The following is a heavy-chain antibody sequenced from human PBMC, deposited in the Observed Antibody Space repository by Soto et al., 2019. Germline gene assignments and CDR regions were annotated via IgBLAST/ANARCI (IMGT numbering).Heavy chain of an antibody. V-gene: IGHV1-69*01. J-gene: IGHJ3*02. CDR3: AREGYRERHYYDSPTNHAFDI. D-gene: IGHD3-22*01. CDR2: IIPIFGTA. Sequence: QVQLVQSGAEVKKPVSSVKVSCKASGGTFSSYAISWVRQAPGQGLEWMGGIIPIFGTANYAQKFQGRVTITADESTSTAYMELSSLRSEDTAVYYFAREGYRERHYYDSPTNHAFDIWGQGTMVTVSS. CDR1: GGTFSSYA.